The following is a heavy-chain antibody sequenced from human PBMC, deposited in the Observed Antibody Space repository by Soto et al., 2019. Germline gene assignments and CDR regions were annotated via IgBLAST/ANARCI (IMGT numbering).Heavy chain of an antibody. Sequence: SETLSLTCAVSGGSISSGGYSWSWIRQPPGKGLEWIGYIYHSGGTYYNPSLKSRVTISVDRSKNQFSLKLSSVTAADTAVYYCARGRDGYNYYYYYGMDVWGQGTTVTVSS. CDR3: ARGRDGYNYYYYYGMDV. D-gene: IGHD5-12*01. V-gene: IGHV4-30-2*01. CDR1: GGSISSGGYS. CDR2: IYHSGGT. J-gene: IGHJ6*02.